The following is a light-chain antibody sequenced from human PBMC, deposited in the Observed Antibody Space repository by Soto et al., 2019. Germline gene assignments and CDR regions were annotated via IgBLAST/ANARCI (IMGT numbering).Light chain of an antibody. CDR1: QSVSTN. Sequence: DIVMTQSPATLSVSPGERATLSCRASQSVSTNLAWYQQKPGQAPRLLIYGASTRATAIPARFSGSGSGTEFTLNISSLQSEDFAVYDCQQYNNWPLYTVGQGTKLEIK. CDR2: GAS. V-gene: IGKV3-15*01. J-gene: IGKJ2*01. CDR3: QQYNNWPLYT.